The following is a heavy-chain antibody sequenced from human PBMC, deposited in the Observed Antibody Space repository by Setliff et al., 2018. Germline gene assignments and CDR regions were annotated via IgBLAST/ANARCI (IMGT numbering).Heavy chain of an antibody. V-gene: IGHV4-34*01. CDR1: GGSFSGYY. CDR2: INHSGST. Sequence: PSETLSLTCAVYGGSFSGYYWSWIRQPPGKGLEWIGEINHSGSTNYNPSLKSRVTISVDTSKNQFSLKLSSVTAADTAVYYCARGGRISYRPSSSWYILDYWGQGTLVTV. J-gene: IGHJ4*02. CDR3: ARGGRISYRPSSSWYILDY. D-gene: IGHD6-13*01.